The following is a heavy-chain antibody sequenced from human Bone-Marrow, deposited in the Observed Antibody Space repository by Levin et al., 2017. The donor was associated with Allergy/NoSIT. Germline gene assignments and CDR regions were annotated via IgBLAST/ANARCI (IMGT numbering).Heavy chain of an antibody. D-gene: IGHD6-19*01. CDR1: GGTFSSYT. V-gene: IGHV1-69*02. Sequence: KISCQASGGTFSSYTISWVRQAPGQGLEWMGRIIPILGIANYAQKFQGRVTITADKSTSTAYMELSSLRSEDTAVYYCATLSSGWYRGYYYYYYMDVWGKGTTVTVSS. J-gene: IGHJ6*03. CDR2: IIPILGIA. CDR3: ATLSSGWYRGYYYYYYMDV.